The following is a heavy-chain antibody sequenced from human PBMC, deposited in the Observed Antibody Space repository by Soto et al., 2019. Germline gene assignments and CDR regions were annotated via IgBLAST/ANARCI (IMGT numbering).Heavy chain of an antibody. D-gene: IGHD5-12*01. Sequence: QVQLVESGGGVVQPGQSLRLSCAASGFTVSNYGMHWVRQAPGKGLEWVAVVWKDGNTKHYGDSVKGRFTISRDNSKNTLELQMSSLRGEDTAVYYGARGEAWTDEAFDIWGQGTMVTVSS. CDR2: VWKDGNTK. CDR1: GFTVSNYG. J-gene: IGHJ3*02. V-gene: IGHV3-33*01. CDR3: ARGEAWTDEAFDI.